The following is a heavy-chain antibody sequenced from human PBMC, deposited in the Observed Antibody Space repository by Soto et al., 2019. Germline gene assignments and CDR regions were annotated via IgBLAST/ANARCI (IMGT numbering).Heavy chain of an antibody. CDR1: GFTFSSNA. J-gene: IGHJ6*02. V-gene: IGHV3-30-3*01. D-gene: IGHD2-2*01. CDR2: ISYDGTNK. Sequence: PGGSLRLSCVASGFTFSSNAVHWVRQGPGKGLEWVAFISYDGTNKNYADSVKGRFTISRDNSKNTLYLQMNSLRAEDTAVYYCARGYCSRTSCFYGMDVWGQGTTVTVSS. CDR3: ARGYCSRTSCFYGMDV.